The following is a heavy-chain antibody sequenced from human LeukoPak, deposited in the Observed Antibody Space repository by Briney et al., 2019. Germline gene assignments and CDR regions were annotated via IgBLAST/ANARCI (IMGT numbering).Heavy chain of an antibody. D-gene: IGHD2-2*01. CDR2: ISAYNGNT. CDR1: GYTFTSYG. Sequence: GASVKVSCKASGYTFTSYGISWVRQAPGQGLEWMGWISAYNGNTNYAQKLQGRVTKTTDTSTSTAYMELRSLRSDDTAVYYCARGAGYCSSTSCYVFSVDYYYYGMDVWGQGTTVTVSS. J-gene: IGHJ6*02. CDR3: ARGAGYCSSTSCYVFSVDYYYYGMDV. V-gene: IGHV1-18*01.